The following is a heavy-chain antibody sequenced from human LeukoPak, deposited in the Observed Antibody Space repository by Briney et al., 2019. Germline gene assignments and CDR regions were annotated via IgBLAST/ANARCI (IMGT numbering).Heavy chain of an antibody. Sequence: SETLSLTCTVSGGSISSSSYYWGWIRQPPGKGLEWIGSIYYSGSTYYNPSLKSRVTISIDASKNQFSLRLSSVTAADTAVYYCTRGGELMNFWGQGTLVTVSS. CDR1: GGSISSSSYY. D-gene: IGHD1-26*01. CDR2: IYYSGST. J-gene: IGHJ4*02. V-gene: IGHV4-39*07. CDR3: TRGGELMNF.